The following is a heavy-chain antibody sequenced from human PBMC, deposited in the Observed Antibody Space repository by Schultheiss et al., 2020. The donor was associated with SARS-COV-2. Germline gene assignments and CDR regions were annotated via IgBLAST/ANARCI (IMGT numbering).Heavy chain of an antibody. V-gene: IGHV3-72*01. Sequence: GGSLRLSCAASGFTFSDHYMDWVRQAPGKGLEWVGRTRNKANSYTTEYAASVKGRFTISRDDSKNSLYLQMNSLKTEDTAVYYCARGSNWIEYYYYGMDVWGQGTTVTVSS. CDR2: TRNKANSYTT. CDR3: ARGSNWIEYYYYGMDV. CDR1: GFTFSDHY. D-gene: IGHD1-20*01. J-gene: IGHJ6*02.